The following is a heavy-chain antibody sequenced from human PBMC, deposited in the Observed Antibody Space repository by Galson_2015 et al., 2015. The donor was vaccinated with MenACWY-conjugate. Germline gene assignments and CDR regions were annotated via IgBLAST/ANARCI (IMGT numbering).Heavy chain of an antibody. V-gene: IGHV1-46*01. CDR1: GYTFTKNY. J-gene: IGHJ4*02. CDR3: AKDEASSWYDY. CDR2: INPNYGST. D-gene: IGHD6-13*01. Sequence: SVKVSCKASGYTFTKNYIHWVRQAPGQGLEWMGMINPNYGSTSYAQKFQDRVTFSRDTSTTTAYMELTSLTSDDTAVYYCAKDEASSWYDYWGQGTLVTASS.